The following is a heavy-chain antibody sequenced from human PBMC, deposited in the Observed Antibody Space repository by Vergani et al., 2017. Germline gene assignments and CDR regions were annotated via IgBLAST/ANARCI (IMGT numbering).Heavy chain of an antibody. J-gene: IGHJ4*02. CDR3: ARGLGCSVRPGHY. CDR2: ISYDVSNK. D-gene: IGHD2-15*01. Sequence: QVQLVESGGGVVQPGRSLRLPSAASGFPFRRYAMHWVRQAPGKGLEWVAVISYDVSNKNYADAVKGRFTISSDNSKNTLYLQMNSLRAEDTAVYYCARGLGCSVRPGHYWGQGTLVTVSS. CDR1: GFPFRRYA. V-gene: IGHV3-30-3*01.